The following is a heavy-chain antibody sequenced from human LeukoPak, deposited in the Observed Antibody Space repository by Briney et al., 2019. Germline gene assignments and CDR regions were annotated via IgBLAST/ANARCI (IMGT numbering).Heavy chain of an antibody. V-gene: IGHV4-59*08. J-gene: IGHJ3*02. CDR3: ARHLPPYVHIDI. D-gene: IGHD3-16*01. CDR2: ITYSGSI. CDR1: GGSISPYY. Sequence: SETLSHTCNVYGGSISPYYWSWIRQPPGKGLEWIAYITYSGSINYNPSLKSRVTISVNMSKNQFSLKLDSVTAADTAVYYCARHLPPYVHIDIWGQGTEVTVSS.